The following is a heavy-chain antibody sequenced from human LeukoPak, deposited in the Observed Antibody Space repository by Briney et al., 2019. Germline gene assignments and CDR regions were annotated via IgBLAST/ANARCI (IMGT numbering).Heavy chain of an antibody. Sequence: GGYLRLSCAASGFTFSDYYMSWIRQAPGKGLEWVSYISSSGSTIYYADSVKGRFTISRDNAKNSLYLQMNSLRAEDTAVYYCPGDSGGGSYYFDYWGQGTLVTVSS. CDR3: PGDSGGGSYYFDY. CDR1: GFTFSDYY. J-gene: IGHJ4*02. V-gene: IGHV3-11*01. CDR2: ISSSGSTI. D-gene: IGHD2-15*01.